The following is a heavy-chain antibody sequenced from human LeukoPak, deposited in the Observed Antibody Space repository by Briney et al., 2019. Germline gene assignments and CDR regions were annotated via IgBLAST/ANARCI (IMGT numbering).Heavy chain of an antibody. Sequence: SETPSLTCAVYGGFFSGYYWSWIRQPPGKGLEWIGEINHSGSTNYNPSLKSRVTISVDTSKNQFSLKLSSVTAADTAVYYCARGYPSIAARPPRSYYYYMDVWGKGTTVTVSS. CDR2: INHSGST. D-gene: IGHD6-6*01. CDR3: ARGYPSIAARPPRSYYYYMDV. V-gene: IGHV4-34*01. CDR1: GGFFSGYY. J-gene: IGHJ6*03.